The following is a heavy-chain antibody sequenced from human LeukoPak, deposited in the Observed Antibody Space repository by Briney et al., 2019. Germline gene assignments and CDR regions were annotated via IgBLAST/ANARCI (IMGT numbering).Heavy chain of an antibody. CDR2: IYYSGST. CDR3: AGLETYYYDSSGPY. V-gene: IGHV4-39*01. Sequence: SETLSLTCTVSGGSISSSSYYWGWLRQPPGKGLEWIGSIYYSGSTYYNPSLKSRVTISVDTSKNQFSLKLSSVTAADTAVYYCAGLETYYYDSSGPYWGQGTLVTVSS. D-gene: IGHD3-22*01. CDR1: GGSISSSSYY. J-gene: IGHJ4*02.